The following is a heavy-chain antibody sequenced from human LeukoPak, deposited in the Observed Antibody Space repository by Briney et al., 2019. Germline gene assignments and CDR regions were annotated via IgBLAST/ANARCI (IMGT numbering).Heavy chain of an antibody. D-gene: IGHD6-13*01. CDR1: GGTFSSYA. J-gene: IGHJ4*02. CDR3: ARDRGIAAAVDLFDY. CDR2: IIPLFGTA. V-gene: IGHV1-69*05. Sequence: ASVKVSCKASGGTFSSYAISWVRQAPGQRLEWMGGIIPLFGTANYAQKFQGRVTITTDESTSTAYMELSSLRSEDTAVYYCARDRGIAAAVDLFDYWGQGTLVTVSS.